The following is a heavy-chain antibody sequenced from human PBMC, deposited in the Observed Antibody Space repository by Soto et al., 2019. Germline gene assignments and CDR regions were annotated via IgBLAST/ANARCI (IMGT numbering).Heavy chain of an antibody. CDR2: ISAYNGNT. CDR3: ARLRYFDWPNPDAFDI. Sequence: GASVKVSCKASGYAFTIYGISWVRQVPGQGLEWMGWISAYNGNTNYAQKLQGRVTMTTDTSTSTAYMELRSLRSDDTAVYYCARLRYFDWPNPDAFDIWGQGTMVTVSS. CDR1: GYAFTIYG. V-gene: IGHV1-18*01. J-gene: IGHJ3*02. D-gene: IGHD3-9*01.